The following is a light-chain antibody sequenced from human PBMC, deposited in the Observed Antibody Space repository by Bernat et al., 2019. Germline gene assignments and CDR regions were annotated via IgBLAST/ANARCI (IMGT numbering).Light chain of an antibody. V-gene: IGKV3-20*01. CDR3: QQDGSWPRT. J-gene: IGKJ1*01. CDR2: GSS. CDR1: QSVNNNF. Sequence: ETVLTQSPGTLSLSPGERATLSCRASQSVNNNFLAWYQQKPGQAPRLLIYGSSGRATGIPDRFSGSGSGTDFTLAISRVEPEDFAVYYCQQDGSWPRTFGQGTKVEIK.